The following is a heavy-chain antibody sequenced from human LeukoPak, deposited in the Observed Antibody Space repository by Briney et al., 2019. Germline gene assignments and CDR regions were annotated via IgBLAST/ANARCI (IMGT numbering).Heavy chain of an antibody. V-gene: IGHV2-5*02. CDR3: AHRRITMVRGVS. Sequence: SGPTLVKPTQTLMLTCTFSGFSLSTSGVGVGWIRQPPGKALEWLALIYWDDDKRYSPSLKSRLTITKDTSKNQVVLTMTNMDPVDTATYYCAHRRITMVRGVSWGQGTLVTVSS. CDR1: GFSLSTSGVG. CDR2: IYWDDDK. J-gene: IGHJ4*02. D-gene: IGHD3-10*01.